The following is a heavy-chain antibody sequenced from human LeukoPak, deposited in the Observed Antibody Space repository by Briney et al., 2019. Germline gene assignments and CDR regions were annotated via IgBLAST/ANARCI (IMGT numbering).Heavy chain of an antibody. J-gene: IGHJ4*02. CDR3: ARENYYYGSGRYYSY. CDR1: VYSISRGYY. CDR2: IYHSGST. Sequence: SETLSLTCTVSVYSISRGYYWGWIRPPPGKGLEWIGSIYHSGSTYYNPSLKSRVTISVHTSKNQFSLKLSSVTAADTAVYYCARENYYYGSGRYYSYWGQGTLVSVSS. D-gene: IGHD3-10*01. V-gene: IGHV4-38-2*02.